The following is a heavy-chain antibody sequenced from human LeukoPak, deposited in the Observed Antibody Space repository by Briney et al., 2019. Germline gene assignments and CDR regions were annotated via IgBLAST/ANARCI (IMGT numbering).Heavy chain of an antibody. D-gene: IGHD6-19*01. CDR3: ASEWLDRGVVAFDI. Sequence: GASVKVSCKASGYTFNRNNINWVRQAPGQGLEWMGCISTYNGNTNYAQKLQGRVTMTTDTSTSTVYMELSSLRSEDTAVYYCASEWLDRGVVAFDIWGQGTMVTVSS. CDR2: ISTYNGNT. J-gene: IGHJ3*02. CDR1: GYTFNRNN. V-gene: IGHV1-18*01.